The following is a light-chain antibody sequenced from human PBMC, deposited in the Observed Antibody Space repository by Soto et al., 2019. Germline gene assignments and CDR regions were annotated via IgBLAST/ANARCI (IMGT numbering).Light chain of an antibody. J-gene: IGKJ1*01. CDR3: QQYYDTPWT. CDR2: WAS. V-gene: IGKV4-1*01. CDR1: HGVLYSSNNRNY. Sequence: DIMMTQSPGSLSVSLGERASINCKSSHGVLYSSNNRNYLAWYQQKPRQPPKVXIYWASTRDSGVPSRFSCSGAGTDCTRTISSLQAEDMAVDYCQQYYDTPWTFGQGTKVDIK.